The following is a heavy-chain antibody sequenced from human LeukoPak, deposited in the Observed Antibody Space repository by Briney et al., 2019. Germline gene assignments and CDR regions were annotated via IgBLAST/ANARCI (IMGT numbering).Heavy chain of an antibody. D-gene: IGHD3-9*01. CDR3: ATVGTLVLRYFDWSSPQEYFDY. CDR2: FDPEDGET. V-gene: IGHV1-24*01. Sequence: ASVKVSCKVSGYTLTELSMHWVRQAPGKGLEWMGGFDPEDGETIYAQKFQGRVTMTEDTSTDTAYMELSSLRSEDTAVYYCATVGTLVLRYFDWSSPQEYFDYWGQGTLVTVSS. J-gene: IGHJ4*02. CDR1: GYTLTELS.